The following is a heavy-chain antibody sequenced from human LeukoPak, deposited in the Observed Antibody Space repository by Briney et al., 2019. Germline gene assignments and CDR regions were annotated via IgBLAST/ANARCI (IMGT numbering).Heavy chain of an antibody. CDR2: ISGSGSTT. Sequence: GGSLRLSCAASGFTFSSYAMSWVRQAPGKGLYWVSSISGSGSTTYCADSVKGRFTISRDNSKNTLYLQMNSLRAEDTAVYFCAKRGVVIRVFLVGFHKEAYYFDSWGLGALVTVSS. V-gene: IGHV3-23*01. CDR3: AKRGVVIRVFLVGFHKEAYYFDS. J-gene: IGHJ4*02. D-gene: IGHD2-21*01. CDR1: GFTFSSYA.